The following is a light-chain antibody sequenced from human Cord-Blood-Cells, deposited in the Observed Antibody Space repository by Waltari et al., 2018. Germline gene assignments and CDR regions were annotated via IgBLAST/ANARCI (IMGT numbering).Light chain of an antibody. V-gene: IGKV4-1*01. CDR1: QSVLYSSNNKNY. Sequence: MTQSPDSLAVSLGERATINCKSSQSVLYSSNNKNYLAWYQQKPGQPPKLLIYWASTRESGVPDRFSGSGSGTDFTLTISSLQAEDVAVYYCQQYYSTPYT. CDR3: QQYYSTPYT. CDR2: WAS. J-gene: IGKJ2*01.